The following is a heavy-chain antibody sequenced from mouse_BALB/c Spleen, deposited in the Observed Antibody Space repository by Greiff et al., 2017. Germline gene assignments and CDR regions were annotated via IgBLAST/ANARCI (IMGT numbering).Heavy chain of an antibody. CDR2: INSNGGST. V-gene: IGHV5-6-2*01. Sequence: EVQLVESGGGLVKLGGSLKLSCAASGFTFSSYYMSWVRQTPEKRLELVAAINSNGGSTYYPDTVKGRFTISRDNAKNTLYLQMSSLKSEDTALYDCARHNDGYSETDYLDYWGQGTTLTVAS. D-gene: IGHD2-3*01. CDR1: GFTFSSYY. CDR3: ARHNDGYSETDYLDY. J-gene: IGHJ2*01.